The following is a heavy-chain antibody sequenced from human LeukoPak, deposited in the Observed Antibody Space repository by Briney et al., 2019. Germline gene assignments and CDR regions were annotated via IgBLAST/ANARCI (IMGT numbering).Heavy chain of an antibody. CDR1: GYTFTSYG. V-gene: IGHV1-18*01. CDR3: ARVRGRGYSYGSMWFDP. Sequence: ASVKVSCKASGYTFTSYGISWVRQAPGQGLEWMGWISAYNGNTNYAQKLQGRVTMTTDTSTSTAYMELRSLRSDDTAVYYCARVRGRGYSYGSMWFDPWGQGTLVTVSS. D-gene: IGHD5-18*01. J-gene: IGHJ5*02. CDR2: ISAYNGNT.